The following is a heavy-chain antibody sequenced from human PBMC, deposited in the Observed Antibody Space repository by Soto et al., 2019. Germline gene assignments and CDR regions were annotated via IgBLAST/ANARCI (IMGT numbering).Heavy chain of an antibody. D-gene: IGHD2-2*01. Sequence: EVQLVESGGGLVKPGGSLRLSCAASGFTFSNAWMNWVRQAPGKGLEWVGRITSKTDGGTTDYAAPVKGRFTISRDDSKNTLYLQMNSLKTEDTAVYYCTTEGIEVPAAMVHYYYGMDVWGQGTTVTVSS. CDR3: TTEGIEVPAAMVHYYYGMDV. J-gene: IGHJ6*02. CDR1: GFTFSNAW. CDR2: ITSKTDGGTT. V-gene: IGHV3-15*07.